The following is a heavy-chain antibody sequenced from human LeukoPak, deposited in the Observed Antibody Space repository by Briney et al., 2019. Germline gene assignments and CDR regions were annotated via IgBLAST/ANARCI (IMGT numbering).Heavy chain of an antibody. CDR2: VSSGSSYI. V-gene: IGHV3-21*06. CDR1: GFTFSGYS. J-gene: IGHJ3*02. D-gene: IGHD3-10*01. Sequence: GGSLRLSCAASGFTFSGYSMNWVRQASGKGLEWVSSVSSGSSYIYYADSVKGRFTISRDNAKNSLYLQMNSLRAGDTAVYYCARVRGDELLWFDAFDIWGQGTMVTVSS. CDR3: ARVRGDELLWFDAFDI.